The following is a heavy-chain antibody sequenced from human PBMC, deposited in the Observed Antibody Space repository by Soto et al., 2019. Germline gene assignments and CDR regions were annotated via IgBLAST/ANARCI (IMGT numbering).Heavy chain of an antibody. Sequence: SETLSLTCTVSGGSISSYYWSWIRQPPGKGLEWIGYIYYSGSTNYNPSLKSRVTISVDTSKNQFSLKLSSVTAADTAVYYCARVYSSSWNWFDPWGQGTLVTVSS. CDR1: GGSISSYY. CDR2: IYYSGST. CDR3: ARVYSSSWNWFDP. J-gene: IGHJ5*02. D-gene: IGHD6-13*01. V-gene: IGHV4-59*01.